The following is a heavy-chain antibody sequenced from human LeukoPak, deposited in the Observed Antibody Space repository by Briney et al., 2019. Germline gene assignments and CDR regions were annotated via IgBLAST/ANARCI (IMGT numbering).Heavy chain of an antibody. V-gene: IGHV1-2*02. CDR3: ARDIAPSGSWWFDS. J-gene: IGHJ5*01. Sequence: DSVKVSCKASGYTFTEYYIHWLRQAPAQGLEWMGWVTPSTGKIHYAQNFQGRVTMSRDTSISTAYMQLGRLKSDDTAVYYCARDIAPSGSWWFDSWGQGTLVTVSS. CDR2: VTPSTGKI. CDR1: GYTFTEYY. D-gene: IGHD6-13*01.